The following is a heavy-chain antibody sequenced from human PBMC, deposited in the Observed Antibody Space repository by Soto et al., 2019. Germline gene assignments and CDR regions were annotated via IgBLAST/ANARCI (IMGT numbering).Heavy chain of an antibody. CDR3: ARRLAPSVSALGY. Sequence: QVQLVQSGGGVVQTGNSLRLSCTVSGLTFSSSSVHWVRQAPGKGLEWVAVISENGDRQYSTDSVRGRFLVSRDTFNNTIYLQMNSLRPEDTGECFCARRLAPSVSALGYWGQGALVTVSS. J-gene: IGHJ4*02. V-gene: IGHV3-30-3*01. CDR2: ISENGDRQ. CDR1: GLTFSSSS. D-gene: IGHD1-26*01.